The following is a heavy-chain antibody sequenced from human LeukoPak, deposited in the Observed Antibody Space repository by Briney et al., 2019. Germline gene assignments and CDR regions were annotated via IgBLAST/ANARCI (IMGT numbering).Heavy chain of an antibody. CDR1: GYTFTGYY. CDR2: INPNSGGT. Sequence: ASVKVSCKASGYTFTGYYMHWVRQARGQGLEWMGCINPNSGGTNYAQNFQGRVTMTRDTSISTAYMELSRLTSDDTAVYFCVTDLPLGYGDYIHNWGQGTLVTVSS. CDR3: VTDLPLGYGDYIHN. D-gene: IGHD4-17*01. V-gene: IGHV1-2*02. J-gene: IGHJ4*02.